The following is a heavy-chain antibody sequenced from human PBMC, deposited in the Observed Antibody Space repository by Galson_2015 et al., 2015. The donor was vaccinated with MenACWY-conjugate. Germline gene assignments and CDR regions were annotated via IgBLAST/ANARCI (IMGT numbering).Heavy chain of an antibody. Sequence: CLRLSCAGSGFTFSTFGMSWGRQAPGKGPEWVSAISTSGRRTYYVDSEKGRLTIYRVNSENSLDLQLNSLRVEETAVYYCANASFGVTIGEVFAFDTWGQGTMITVSS. CDR3: ANASFGVTIGEVFAFDT. V-gene: IGHV3-23*01. J-gene: IGHJ3*02. D-gene: IGHD3-3*01. CDR1: GFTFSTFG. CDR2: ISTSGRRT.